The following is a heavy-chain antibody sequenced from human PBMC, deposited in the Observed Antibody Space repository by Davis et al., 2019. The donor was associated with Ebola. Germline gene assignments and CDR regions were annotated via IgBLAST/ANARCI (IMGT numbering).Heavy chain of an antibody. CDR2: IYPGDSDT. CDR1: GYSFTSYW. J-gene: IGHJ6*02. Sequence: GESLKISCKGSGYSFTSYWIGWVRQMPGKGLEWMGIIYPGDSDTRYSPSFQGQVTISADKSISTAYLQWSSLKASDTAMYYCARALYCSGGSCYSPYYYYGMDVWGQGTTVTVSS. V-gene: IGHV5-51*01. D-gene: IGHD2-15*01. CDR3: ARALYCSGGSCYSPYYYYGMDV.